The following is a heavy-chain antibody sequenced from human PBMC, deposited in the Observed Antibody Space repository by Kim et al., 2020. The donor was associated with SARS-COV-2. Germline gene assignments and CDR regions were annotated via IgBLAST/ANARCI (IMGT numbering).Heavy chain of an antibody. CDR3: ARRGGVPAAIGYYYYGMDV. J-gene: IGHJ6*02. CDR1: GYTFTSYA. CDR2: INAGNGNT. D-gene: IGHD2-2*01. Sequence: ASVKVSCKASGYTFTSYAMHWVRQAPGQRLEWMGWINAGNGNTKYSQKFQGRVTITRDTSASTAYMELSSLRSEDTAVYYCARRGGVPAAIGYYYYGMDVWGPWTTVTLSS. V-gene: IGHV1-3*01.